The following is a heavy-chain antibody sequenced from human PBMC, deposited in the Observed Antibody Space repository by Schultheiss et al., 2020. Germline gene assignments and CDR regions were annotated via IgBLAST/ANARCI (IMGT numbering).Heavy chain of an antibody. CDR1: GVTVSSSY. V-gene: IGHV3-66*01. J-gene: IGHJ6*02. D-gene: IGHD6-25*01. CDR3: ARPSYDSSGYRERYYNYGMDV. Sequence: GGSLRLSCAASGVTVSSSYINWVRQAPGKGLVWVSIMYSGGNVYYGDTVRDRFTMSRDNSRNTVYLQMNSLRDEDSGIYFCARPSYDSSGYRERYYNYGMDVWGRGTTVTGSS. CDR2: MYSGGNV.